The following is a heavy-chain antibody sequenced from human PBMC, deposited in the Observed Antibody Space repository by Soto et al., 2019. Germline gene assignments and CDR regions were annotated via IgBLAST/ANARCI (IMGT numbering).Heavy chain of an antibody. V-gene: IGHV4-4*07. Sequence: SETLSLTCTVSGASISGYYWSWIRKSAGKGLEWIGRIYATGTTDYNPSLKGRVMMSVDTSKKQFSLRLRSVTAADTAVYYCVRDGTKTLRDWFDPWGQGISVTVSS. J-gene: IGHJ5*02. D-gene: IGHD1-1*01. CDR1: GASISGYY. CDR2: IYATGTT. CDR3: VRDGTKTLRDWFDP.